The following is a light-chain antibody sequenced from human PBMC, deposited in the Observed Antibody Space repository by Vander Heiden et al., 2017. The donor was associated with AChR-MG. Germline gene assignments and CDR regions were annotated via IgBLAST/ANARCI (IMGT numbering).Light chain of an antibody. CDR2: STN. CDR3: VLYMGSGFVL. Sequence: QTVVTQEPSFSVSPGGPVTLTCGLSSGSVSTGNFASWYQQTPGQAPRTLIYSTNTRSSGVPDRFSGSILGNKAALTITGAQADDESDYYCVLYMGSGFVLFGGGTKVTVL. CDR1: SGSVSTGNF. V-gene: IGLV8-61*01. J-gene: IGLJ2*01.